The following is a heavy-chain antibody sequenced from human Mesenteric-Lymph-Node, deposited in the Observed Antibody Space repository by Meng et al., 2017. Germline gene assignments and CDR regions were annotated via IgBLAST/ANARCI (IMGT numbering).Heavy chain of an antibody. D-gene: IGHD5-12*01. V-gene: IGHV3-48*03. Sequence: GESLKISCAASGFTFSSYEMNWVRQAPGKGLEWVSYISSSGSTIYYADSVKGRFTISRDNAKNSVFLQMNSLSADDTAVYYCTRIGYRDYDRDYWGQGTLVTVSS. CDR1: GFTFSSYE. J-gene: IGHJ4*02. CDR2: ISSSGSTI. CDR3: TRIGYRDYDRDY.